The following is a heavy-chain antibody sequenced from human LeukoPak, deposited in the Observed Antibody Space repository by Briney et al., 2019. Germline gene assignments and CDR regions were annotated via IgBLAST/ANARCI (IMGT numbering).Heavy chain of an antibody. D-gene: IGHD1-14*01. CDR2: INPNNGDS. V-gene: IGHV1-2*06. J-gene: IGHJ5*02. CDR1: GYTFTGYY. CDR3: ARMSSPLQYNWFDP. Sequence: ASVKVSCKAFGYTFTGYYVHWVRQAPGQGLEWMGRINPNNGDSNFAQKFQGRVTMTRDTSISTVYMDLSRLRPDDTAVYYCARMSSPLQYNWFDPWGQGTLVTVSS.